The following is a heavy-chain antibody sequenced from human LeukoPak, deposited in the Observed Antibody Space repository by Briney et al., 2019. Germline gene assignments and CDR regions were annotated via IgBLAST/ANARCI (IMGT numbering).Heavy chain of an antibody. CDR1: GFTFSSYS. V-gene: IGHV3-21*01. CDR3: AKAGATVVTPGPFDY. CDR2: ISSSSSYI. Sequence: GGSLRLSCAASGFTFSSYSMNWVRQAPGKGLEWVSSISSSSSYIYYADSVKGRFTISRDNAKNTLYLQMNSLRAEDTAVYYCAKAGATVVTPGPFDYWGQGTLVTVSS. J-gene: IGHJ4*02. D-gene: IGHD4-23*01.